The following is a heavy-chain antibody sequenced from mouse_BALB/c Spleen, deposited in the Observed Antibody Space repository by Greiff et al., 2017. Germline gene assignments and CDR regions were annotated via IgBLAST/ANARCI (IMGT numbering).Heavy chain of an antibody. CDR3: TRSGLLWEGGFAY. CDR2: IYPGNSDT. Sequence: VQLQQSGTVLARPGASVKMSCKASGYTFTSYWMHWVKQRPGQGLEWIGAIYPGNSDTSYNQKFKGKAKLTAVTSTSTAYMELSSLTNEDSAVYYCTRSGLLWEGGFAYWGQGTLVTVSA. J-gene: IGHJ3*01. V-gene: IGHV1-5*01. CDR1: GYTFTSYW. D-gene: IGHD2-10*01.